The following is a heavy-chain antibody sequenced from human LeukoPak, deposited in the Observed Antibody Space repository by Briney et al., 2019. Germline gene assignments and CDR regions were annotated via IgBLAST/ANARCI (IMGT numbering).Heavy chain of an antibody. Sequence: GGSLRLSCAASGFTFSSYSMNWVRQAPGKGLEWVSSISSSSSYIYYADSVKGRFTISRDNAKNSLYLQMNSLRAEGTALYYCARRGGYSGNVRRYYFDYWGQGTLVTVSS. D-gene: IGHD5-12*01. V-gene: IGHV3-21*04. J-gene: IGHJ4*02. CDR2: ISSSSSYI. CDR1: GFTFSSYS. CDR3: ARRGGYSGNVRRYYFDY.